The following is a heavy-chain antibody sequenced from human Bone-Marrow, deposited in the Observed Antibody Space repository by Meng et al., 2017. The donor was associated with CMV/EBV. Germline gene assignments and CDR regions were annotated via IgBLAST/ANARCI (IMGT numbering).Heavy chain of an antibody. V-gene: IGHV1-69*02. CDR2: IIPILGIA. CDR1: GGTFSSYT. D-gene: IGHD2-2*01. Sequence: SVKVSCKASGGTFSSYTISWVRQAPGQGLEWMGRIIPILGIANYAQKFQGRVTITADKSTSTAYMELSSLRSEDTAVYYCARVPTVVVPAATYYYYGMDVWGQGTTVTVSS. CDR3: ARVPTVVVPAATYYYYGMDV. J-gene: IGHJ6*02.